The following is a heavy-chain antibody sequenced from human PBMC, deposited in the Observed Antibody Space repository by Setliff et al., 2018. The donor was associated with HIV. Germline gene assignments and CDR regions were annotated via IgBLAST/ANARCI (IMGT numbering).Heavy chain of an antibody. Sequence: ASVKVSCKAPGHTFINYYIHWVRQAPGQGLEWMGIIYSGGGSTNYAQKFQGRITMTSDTSTSTVYMELSSLRSEDSAVYYCARSIYEWGAFDIWGQGTVVTVSS. D-gene: IGHD2-8*01. CDR1: GHTFINYY. V-gene: IGHV1-46*01. CDR2: IYSGGGST. J-gene: IGHJ3*02. CDR3: ARSIYEWGAFDI.